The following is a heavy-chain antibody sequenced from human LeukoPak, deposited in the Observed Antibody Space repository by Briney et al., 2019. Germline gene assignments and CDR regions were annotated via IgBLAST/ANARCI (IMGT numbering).Heavy chain of an antibody. J-gene: IGHJ4*02. V-gene: IGHV5-51*01. CDR1: GYRFSTYW. D-gene: IGHD3-22*01. CDR2: IYPGDSDT. Sequence: GESLKISCQGSGYRFSTYWIGWVRQMPGKGLEWMGIIYPGDSDTRYSPSFQGQVTISADKSISTAYLQWSSLKASDTAMYYCARRHSSLPLDYWGQGTLVTVSS. CDR3: ARRHSSLPLDY.